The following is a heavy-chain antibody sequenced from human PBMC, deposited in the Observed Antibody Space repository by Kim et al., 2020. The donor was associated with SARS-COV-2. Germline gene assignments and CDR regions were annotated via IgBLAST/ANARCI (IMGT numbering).Heavy chain of an antibody. J-gene: IGHJ4*02. V-gene: IGHV3-23*01. D-gene: IGHD5-12*01. Sequence: GGSLRLSCVGSGFTFNIYAMNWVRQAPGRGLEWVSAISAGGATTYSADSVKGRFTISRDNSKNTLYLHMNSLRTEDTAVYYCAKGRPYSGNDWVGYWGQGTLVTVSS. CDR3: AKGRPYSGNDWVGY. CDR1: GFTFNIYA. CDR2: ISAGGATT.